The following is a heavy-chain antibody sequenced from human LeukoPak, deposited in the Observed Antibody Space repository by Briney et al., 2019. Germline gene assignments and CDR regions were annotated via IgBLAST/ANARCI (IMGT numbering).Heavy chain of an antibody. D-gene: IGHD2-2*01. CDR3: TRAPPEGGQDKSTLKYRRNYYYYYMDV. J-gene: IGHJ6*03. V-gene: IGHV3-49*04. CDR2: IRSKAYGGTT. CDR1: GFSFYDYA. Sequence: GRSLRLSCSASGFSFYDYAMNWVRQAPGKGLEWVGFIRSKAYGGTTEYAASVKGRFTISRDDSKSIAYLQMNSLKTEDTAVYYCTRAPPEGGQDKSTLKYRRNYYYYYMDVWGKGTTVTVSS.